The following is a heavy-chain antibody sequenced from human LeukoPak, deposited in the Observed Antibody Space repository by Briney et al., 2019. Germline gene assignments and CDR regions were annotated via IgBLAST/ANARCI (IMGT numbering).Heavy chain of an antibody. CDR2: IIPIFGTA. V-gene: IGHV1-69*05. CDR1: GGTFSSYA. J-gene: IGHJ5*02. D-gene: IGHD5-18*01. CDR3: ARDGYSYGLT. Sequence: SVKVSCKASGGTFSSYAISWVRQAPGQGREWMGRIIPIFGTANYAQKFQGRVTITTDESTSTAYMELSSLRSEDTAVYYCARDGYSYGLTWGQGTLVTVSS.